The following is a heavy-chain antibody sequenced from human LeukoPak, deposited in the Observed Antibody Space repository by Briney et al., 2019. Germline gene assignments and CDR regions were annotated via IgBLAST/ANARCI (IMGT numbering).Heavy chain of an antibody. CDR2: ISAGGDRT. J-gene: IGHJ4*02. D-gene: IGHD1-26*01. CDR1: GFTFSTYA. Sequence: SGGSLRLSCAASGFTFSTYAMTWVRQAPGKGLEWVSGISAGGDRTYYADSVKGRFTVSRDNSKNTLYLQMNSLRAEDTAEYYCARCTVGTSCCTAVDYWGQGTLVTVSS. CDR3: ARCTVGTSCCTAVDY. V-gene: IGHV3-23*01.